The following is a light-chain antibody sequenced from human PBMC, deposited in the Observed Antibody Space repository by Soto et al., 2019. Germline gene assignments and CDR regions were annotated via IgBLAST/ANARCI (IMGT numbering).Light chain of an antibody. CDR3: QQRSN. CDR1: QSVTSS. V-gene: IGKV3-11*01. J-gene: IGKJ5*01. Sequence: EIVLPQSPATLSLSPGERAIHSCRASQSVTSSLAWYQQKPGQAPRLLIYDAFNRATGIPARFSGSVSGTDFTLTISSLEPEDFPVYYCQQRSNFGQGTRLEIK. CDR2: DAF.